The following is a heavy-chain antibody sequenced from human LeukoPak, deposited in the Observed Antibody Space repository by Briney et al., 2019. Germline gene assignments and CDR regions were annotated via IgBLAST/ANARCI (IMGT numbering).Heavy chain of an antibody. Sequence: SETLPLTCTVSGGSISSHYWNWLRQPPGKGLEWIGYIYYSGGTKYNPSLKSRVTISIDMSKNQFSLNLSSVTAADTAMYYCAKGEADPVLFDYWGQGTLVTVSS. CDR1: GGSISSHY. D-gene: IGHD6-6*01. CDR2: IYYSGGT. V-gene: IGHV4-59*11. CDR3: AKGEADPVLFDY. J-gene: IGHJ4*02.